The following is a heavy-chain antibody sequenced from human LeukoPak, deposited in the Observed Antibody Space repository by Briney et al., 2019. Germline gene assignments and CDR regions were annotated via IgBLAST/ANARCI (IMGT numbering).Heavy chain of an antibody. CDR3: ARDSGYYDSSGYPYYFDY. D-gene: IGHD3-22*01. CDR2: IYYSGST. Sequence: PSETLSLTCTVSGGSISSYYWSWIRQPPGKGLEWIGYIYYSGSTNYNPSLKSRVTISVDTSKNQFSLKLSSVTAADTAVYYCARDSGYYDSSGYPYYFDYWGQGTLVTVSS. J-gene: IGHJ4*02. CDR1: GGSISSYY. V-gene: IGHV4-59*01.